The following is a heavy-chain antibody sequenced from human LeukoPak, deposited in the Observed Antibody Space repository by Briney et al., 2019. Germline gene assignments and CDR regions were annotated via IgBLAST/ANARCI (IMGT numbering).Heavy chain of an antibody. J-gene: IGHJ4*02. CDR2: ISSSSSYI. D-gene: IGHD2-15*01. Sequence: GGSLRLSCAASGFTFSSYSMNWVRQAPGKGLEWVSSISSSSSYIYYADSVKGRFTISRDNAKNSLYLQMNSLRAEDTAVYYCARASYCSGGSCYCGYWGQGTLVTVSS. CDR1: GFTFSSYS. CDR3: ARASYCSGGSCYCGY. V-gene: IGHV3-21*01.